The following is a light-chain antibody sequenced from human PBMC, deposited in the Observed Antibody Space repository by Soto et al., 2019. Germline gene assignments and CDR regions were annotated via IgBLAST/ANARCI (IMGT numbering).Light chain of an antibody. Sequence: QSALTQPASVSGSPGQSITISCTGTSGDIGTYNLVSWYQQHPGRAPKLIIFEVNKRPSGVSNRFSASKSGNTASLAISGLQAEDEADYYCAAWDDSLNGVVFGGGTQLTVL. J-gene: IGLJ2*01. CDR1: SGDIGTYNL. CDR2: EVN. CDR3: AAWDDSLNGVV. V-gene: IGLV2-23*02.